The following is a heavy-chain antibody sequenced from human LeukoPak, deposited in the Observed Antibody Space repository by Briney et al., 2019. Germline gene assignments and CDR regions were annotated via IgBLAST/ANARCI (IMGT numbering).Heavy chain of an antibody. D-gene: IGHD1-26*01. CDR3: ATSVGAKRCNWFDP. CDR2: FDPEDGET. V-gene: IGHV1-24*01. CDR1: GYTLTELS. Sequence: ASVNVSFKVSGYTLTELSMHWVRHAPGKGLEWMGGFDPEDGETIYAQKFQGRVTMTEDTSTDTAYMELSSLRSEDTAVYYCATSVGAKRCNWFDPWGQGTLVTVSS. J-gene: IGHJ5*02.